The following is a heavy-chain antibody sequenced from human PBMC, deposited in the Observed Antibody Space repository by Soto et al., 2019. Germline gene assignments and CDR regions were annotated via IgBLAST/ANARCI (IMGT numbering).Heavy chain of an antibody. CDR2: ISGSGGST. CDR3: AKCLFIAVAGNWFDP. Sequence: GGSLRLSCAASGFTFSSYAMSWVRQAPGKGLEWVSAISGSGGSTYYADSVKGRFTISRDNSKNTLYLQVNSLRAEDTAVYYCAKCLFIAVAGNWFDPWGQGTLVTVSS. CDR1: GFTFSSYA. J-gene: IGHJ5*02. V-gene: IGHV3-23*01. D-gene: IGHD6-19*01.